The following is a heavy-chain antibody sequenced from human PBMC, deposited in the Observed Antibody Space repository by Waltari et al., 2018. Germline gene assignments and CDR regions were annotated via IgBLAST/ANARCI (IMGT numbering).Heavy chain of an antibody. D-gene: IGHD1-26*01. Sequence: QVHLQEPGPGLVKPSATLSLTCAVSGGSISTSNRWIWVRQLPGKGLEWIGEIYRDGRSNYHPSLKSRVTMSRDKSKNQCSLELTSVTAADTAIYYCTRDVHESGTSSSDAFDIWGQGTKVTVSS. CDR2: IYRDGRS. V-gene: IGHV4-4*02. CDR3: TRDVHESGTSSSDAFDI. CDR1: GGSISTSNR. J-gene: IGHJ3*02.